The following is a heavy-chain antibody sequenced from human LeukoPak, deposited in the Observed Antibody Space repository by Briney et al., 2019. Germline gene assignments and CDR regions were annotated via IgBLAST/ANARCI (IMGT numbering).Heavy chain of an antibody. CDR1: GFTFSSYG. V-gene: IGHV3-33*01. CDR2: IRYDGSNK. Sequence: GGSLRLSCAASGFTFSSYGMHWVRQAPGKGLERVAVIRYDGSNKYYGDSVKGRFTISRDNSKNTLYLQMNSLRAEDTAVYYCARALSAMVPDYWGQGTLVTVSS. CDR3: ARALSAMVPDY. D-gene: IGHD5-18*01. J-gene: IGHJ4*02.